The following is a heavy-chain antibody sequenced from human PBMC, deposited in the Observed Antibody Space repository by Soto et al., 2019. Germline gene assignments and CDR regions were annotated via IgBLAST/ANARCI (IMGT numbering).Heavy chain of an antibody. V-gene: IGHV1-18*01. CDR2: ISDYNGNT. J-gene: IGHJ6*02. CDR3: APDGYYGSGSYGMDV. CDR1: GYTFNNYG. Sequence: QVQLVQSGPEVKKPGASVKVSCKTSGYTFNNYGISWVRQAPGQGLEWMGWISDYNGNTNYPQKFQGRVTMTTDTSTKTVYMVLTSLRSDDTAVYYCAPDGYYGSGSYGMDVWGRGTTVTVSS. D-gene: IGHD3-10*01.